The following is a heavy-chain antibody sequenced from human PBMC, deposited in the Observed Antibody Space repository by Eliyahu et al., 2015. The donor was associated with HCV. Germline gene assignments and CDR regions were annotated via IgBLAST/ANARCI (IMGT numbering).Heavy chain of an antibody. Sequence: EVQLLESGGGLVQPGGSLGLSCAASGFTFRSYALSWVRQAPGKGLEWVSVIYSGGSETYYADSVKGRFTISRDNSKNTLYLQMNSLRAEDTAVYYCAARELLRSHDAFDIWGQGTMVTVSS. D-gene: IGHD1-7*01. CDR1: GFTFRSYA. V-gene: IGHV3-23*03. J-gene: IGHJ3*02. CDR2: IYSGGSET. CDR3: AARELLRSHDAFDI.